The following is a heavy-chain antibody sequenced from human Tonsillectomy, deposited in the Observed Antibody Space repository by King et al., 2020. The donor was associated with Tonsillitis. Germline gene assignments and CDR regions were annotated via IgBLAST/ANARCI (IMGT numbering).Heavy chain of an antibody. CDR1: GFTFGDYA. J-gene: IGHJ4*02. Sequence: VQLVESGGGLVQPGGSLRLSCAASGFTFGDYAMHWVRQVPGKGLEWVSGIRWDSGAICYVGSVKGRFTISRDNAKNSLYLQMNSLRTEDTAFYFCTKDASAGNYSADFDYGGQGTLATVS. CDR3: TKDASAGNYSADFDY. V-gene: IGHV3-9*01. D-gene: IGHD4-11*01. CDR2: IRWDSGAI.